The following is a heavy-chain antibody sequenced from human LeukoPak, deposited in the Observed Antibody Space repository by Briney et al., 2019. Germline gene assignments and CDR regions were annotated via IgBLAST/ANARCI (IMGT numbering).Heavy chain of an antibody. CDR1: GFTFSSYG. CDR2: ISYDGSNK. D-gene: IGHD6-19*01. Sequence: PGGSLRLSCAASGFTFSSYGMHWVRQAPGKGLEWVAVISYDGSNKYYADSVKGRFTISRDNSKNTLYLQMNSLRAEDTAVYYCAKSRSGGSSGWYVDYWGQGTLVTVSS. V-gene: IGHV3-30*18. CDR3: AKSRSGGSSGWYVDY. J-gene: IGHJ4*02.